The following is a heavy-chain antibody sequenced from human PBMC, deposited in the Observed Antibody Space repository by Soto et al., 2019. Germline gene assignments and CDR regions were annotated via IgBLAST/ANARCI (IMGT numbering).Heavy chain of an antibody. D-gene: IGHD1-26*01. CDR1: GDSIRSYY. CDR3: ARCFSGNYPSRPEEQYYFDS. CDR2: IYYSGYT. V-gene: IGHV4-59*01. Sequence: SETLSLTCTVSGDSIRSYYWSWSRQPPWKGLEWIGYIYYSGYTSYNPSLKSRVTISVDTSKNQFSLKLNSVTAADTAVYYCARCFSGNYPSRPEEQYYFDSWGQGTLVTVSS. J-gene: IGHJ4*02.